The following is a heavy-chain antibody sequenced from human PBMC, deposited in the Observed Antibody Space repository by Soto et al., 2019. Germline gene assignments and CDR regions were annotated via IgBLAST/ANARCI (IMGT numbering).Heavy chain of an antibody. V-gene: IGHV1-69*12. D-gene: IGHD5-18*01. CDR3: AVVIQLGLPRI. CDR2: IIPMVDTA. J-gene: IGHJ2*01. Sequence: QVQLVQSGAEVKKPESSVKVSCKAPGGTFSSYAISWVRQAPGQGLEWMGGIIPMVDTANYAQRFQDRVTTTADSSTTTDFKQMSILCSDAAAVYFFAVVIQLGLPRIRGRG. CDR1: GGTFSSYA.